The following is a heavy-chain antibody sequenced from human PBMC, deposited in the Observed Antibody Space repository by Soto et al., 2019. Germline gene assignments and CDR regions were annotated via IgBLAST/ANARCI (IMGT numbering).Heavy chain of an antibody. J-gene: IGHJ4*02. CDR1: GFTFSSYA. D-gene: IGHD1-26*01. V-gene: IGHV3-23*01. Sequence: EVQLLESGGGLVQPGGSLRLSCAASGFTFSSYAMSWVRQAPGKGLEWVSVISGSGGSTYYADSVKGRFTISRDNSKNTLYLQMNSLRAEDTSVYYCAKRAWGYFYFDSWGQGTLVTVSS. CDR2: ISGSGGST. CDR3: AKRAWGYFYFDS.